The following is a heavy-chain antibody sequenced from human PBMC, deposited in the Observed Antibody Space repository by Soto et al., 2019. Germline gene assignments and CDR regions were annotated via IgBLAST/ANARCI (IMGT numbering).Heavy chain of an antibody. CDR3: ARLVYYDSSGYSSYLDY. V-gene: IGHV4-39*07. CDR1: GGSISSSSYY. D-gene: IGHD3-22*01. Sequence: SETLSLTCTVSGGSISSSSYYWGWIRQPPGKGLEWIGNIYYSGSTNYNPSLKSRVTISVDTSKNQFSLKLSSVTAADTAVYYCARLVYYDSSGYSSYLDYWGQGTLVTVSS. CDR2: IYYSGST. J-gene: IGHJ4*02.